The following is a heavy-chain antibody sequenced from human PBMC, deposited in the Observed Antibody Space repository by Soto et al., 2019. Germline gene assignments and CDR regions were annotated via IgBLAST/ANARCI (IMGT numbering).Heavy chain of an antibody. CDR2: IYYSGST. D-gene: IGHD5-18*01. J-gene: IGHJ4*02. Sequence: SETLSLTCTVSGGSISSGGYYWSWIRQHPGKGLEWIGYIYYSGSTYYNPSLKSRVTISVDTSKNQFSLKLSSVTAADTAVYYCARGSVDTAMGPELYFDYWGQGTLVTVSS. CDR3: ARGSVDTAMGPELYFDY. CDR1: GGSISSGGYY. V-gene: IGHV4-31*03.